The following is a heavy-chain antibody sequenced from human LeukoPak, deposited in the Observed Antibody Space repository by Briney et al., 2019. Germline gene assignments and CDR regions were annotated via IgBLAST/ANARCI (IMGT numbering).Heavy chain of an antibody. V-gene: IGHV6-1*01. CDR2: TYYRSKWSN. J-gene: IGHJ3*02. CDR3: ARDDRGVQGDAFDI. CDR1: GDSVSSNSAS. Sequence: SQTLSLTCAISGDSVSSNSASWNWIRQSPSRGLEWLGRTYYRSKWSNDYAEPVKSRITINPDTSKNEFSLQLNSVTPEDTAVYYCARDDRGVQGDAFDIWGQGTMVTVSS. D-gene: IGHD3-10*01.